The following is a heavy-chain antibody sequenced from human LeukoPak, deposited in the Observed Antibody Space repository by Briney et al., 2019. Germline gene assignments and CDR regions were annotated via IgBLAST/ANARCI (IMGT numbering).Heavy chain of an antibody. CDR3: AKSTWFDYFDY. CDR1: GFTFSSYW. J-gene: IGHJ4*02. Sequence: GGSLRLSCAASGFTFSSYWMHWVRQAPGKGLVWVSRINSDGSGTSYADSVKGRFTISRDNAKNTLYLQMNRLRADDTAIYYCAKSTWFDYFDYWGQGTLVTVSS. V-gene: IGHV3-74*01. CDR2: INSDGSGT. D-gene: IGHD3-9*01.